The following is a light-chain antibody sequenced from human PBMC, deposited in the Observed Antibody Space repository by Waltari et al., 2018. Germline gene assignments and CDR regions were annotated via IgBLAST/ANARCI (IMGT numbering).Light chain of an antibody. J-gene: IGLJ1*01. V-gene: IGLV10-54*04. CDR2: RNN. CDR3: TAWDISLNAHV. CDR1: SNKVGNQG. Sequence: QAGLTKPPSVPKGLRQTATLTCTGNSNKVGNQGEACLQQHQGNPPKLLAYRNNNRPSGISERFSASRSGNTASLTITGLQPEDEADYYCTAWDISLNAHVFGTGTKVTVL.